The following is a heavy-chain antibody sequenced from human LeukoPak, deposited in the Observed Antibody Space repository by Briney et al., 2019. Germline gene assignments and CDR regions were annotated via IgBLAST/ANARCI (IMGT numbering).Heavy chain of an antibody. CDR2: ISSSSSNI. CDR3: ARGVGATKSDY. J-gene: IGHJ4*02. CDR1: GFTFSSYS. Sequence: GGSLRLSCAASGFTFSSYSMNWVRQAPGKGLEWVSSISSSSSNIYYADSVKGRFTISRDDAKNSLYLQMNSLRAEDTAVYYCARGVGATKSDYWGQGTLVTVSS. D-gene: IGHD1-26*01. V-gene: IGHV3-21*01.